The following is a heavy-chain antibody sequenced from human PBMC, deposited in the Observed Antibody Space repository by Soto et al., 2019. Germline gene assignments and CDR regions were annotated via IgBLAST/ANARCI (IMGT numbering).Heavy chain of an antibody. J-gene: IGHJ6*02. D-gene: IGHD3-22*01. CDR2: IVVGSGNT. CDR3: ARHRRGSGYYDSSGYRRIGYYYYGMDV. CDR1: GFTFTNSA. Sequence: SVKVSCKASGFTFTNSAVQWVRQARGQRLEWIGWIVVGSGNTIYAQKFQQRVTITRDMSTSTAYMELSSLRSEDTAMYYCARHRRGSGYYDSSGYRRIGYYYYGMDVWGQGTTVTVSS. V-gene: IGHV1-58*01.